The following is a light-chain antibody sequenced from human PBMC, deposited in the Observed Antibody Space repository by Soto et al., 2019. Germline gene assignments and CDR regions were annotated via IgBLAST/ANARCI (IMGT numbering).Light chain of an antibody. Sequence: QSVLTQPASVSGSPGQSITISCTGTSSDVGGYNYVSWYQQHPGKGPKLMIYEVSNRPSGVSSRFSGSKSGNTATLTISGLQAEDEADYYCSSYTSSTTKVFGTGTGHRP. CDR3: SSYTSSTTKV. V-gene: IGLV2-14*03. CDR1: SSDVGGYNY. CDR2: EVS. J-gene: IGLJ1*01.